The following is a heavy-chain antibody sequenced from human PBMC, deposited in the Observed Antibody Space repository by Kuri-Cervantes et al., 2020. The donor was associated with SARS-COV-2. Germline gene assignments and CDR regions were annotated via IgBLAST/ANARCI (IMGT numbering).Heavy chain of an antibody. CDR1: GYTFTSYG. Sequence: ASVKVSCKASGYTFTSYGISWVRQAPGQGLEWMGWISAYNGNTNYAQKLQGRVTMTTDTFTSTAYMELRSPRSDDTAVYYCATSEYGVDAFDIWGQGTMVTVSS. D-gene: IGHD2-2*01. J-gene: IGHJ3*02. CDR3: ATSEYGVDAFDI. CDR2: ISAYNGNT. V-gene: IGHV1-18*01.